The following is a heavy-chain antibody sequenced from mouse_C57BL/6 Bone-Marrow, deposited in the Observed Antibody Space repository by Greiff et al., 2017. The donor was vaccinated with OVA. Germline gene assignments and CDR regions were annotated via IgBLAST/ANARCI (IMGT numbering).Heavy chain of an antibody. V-gene: IGHV1-75*01. CDR1: GYTFTDYY. CDR3: ARSDGSRGDFDY. Sequence: QVQLQQSGPELVKPGASVKISCKASGYTFTDYYINWVKQRPGKGLEWIGWIFPGSGSPYYNEKFTGKATLTVDTSSSTAYMLLSSLTSEDSAVYFCARSDGSRGDFDYWGQGTTLTVSS. J-gene: IGHJ2*01. D-gene: IGHD1-1*01. CDR2: IFPGSGSP.